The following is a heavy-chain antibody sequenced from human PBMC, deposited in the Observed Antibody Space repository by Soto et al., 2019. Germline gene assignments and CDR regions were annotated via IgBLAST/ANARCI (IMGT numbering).Heavy chain of an antibody. Sequence: PSEPLSLTCTVSGGSISSYYRSWIRQPPGKGLEWIGYIYYSGSTNYNPSLKSRVTISVDTSKNQFSLKLSSVTAADTAVYYCASGGSCYSRYCYFDYWGQGTLVTVSS. J-gene: IGHJ4*02. CDR1: GGSISSYY. V-gene: IGHV4-59*01. CDR3: ASGGSCYSRYCYFDY. D-gene: IGHD2-15*01. CDR2: IYYSGST.